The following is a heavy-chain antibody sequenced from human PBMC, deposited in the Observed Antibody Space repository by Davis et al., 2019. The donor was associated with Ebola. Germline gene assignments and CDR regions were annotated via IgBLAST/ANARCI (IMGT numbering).Heavy chain of an antibody. V-gene: IGHV3-23*01. J-gene: IGHJ6*03. CDR3: AKEGGVWGSYYYYMDV. CDR1: GFTFSSYA. CDR2: ISGSGGST. Sequence: GESLKISCAASGFTFSSYAMSWVRQAPGKGLEWVSAISGSGGSTYYADSVKGRFTISRDNSKNTLYLQMNSLRAEDTAVYYCAKEGGVWGSYYYYMDVWGKGTTVTVSS. D-gene: IGHD3-16*01.